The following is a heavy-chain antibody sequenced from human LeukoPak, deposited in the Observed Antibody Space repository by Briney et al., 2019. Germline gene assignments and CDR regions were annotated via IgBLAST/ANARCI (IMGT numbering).Heavy chain of an antibody. CDR2: TYYRSKWFN. CDR3: ARILWVRGGSPGYYFDY. Sequence: SQTLSLTCAISGDSVSSNSAAWNWIRQSPSRGLEWLGRTYYRSKWFNDYAVSVKSRITINPDTSKNQFSLQLSSVTPEDTAVYYCARILWVRGGSPGYYFDYWGQGTLVTVSS. J-gene: IGHJ4*02. D-gene: IGHD2-21*01. V-gene: IGHV6-1*01. CDR1: GDSVSSNSAA.